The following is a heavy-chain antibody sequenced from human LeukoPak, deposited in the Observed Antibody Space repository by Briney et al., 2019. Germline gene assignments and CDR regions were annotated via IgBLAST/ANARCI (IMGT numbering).Heavy chain of an antibody. D-gene: IGHD3-22*01. V-gene: IGHV3-7*01. J-gene: IGHJ4*02. Sequence: GGSLRLSCAASGLTFSMYWMSWVRQAPGKGLEWVANIKPDGSQKYYVDSVKGRFTISRDNAKNSLYLQMNSLRAEDTAVYYCAKDGYGPYYYDSSGYSDYWGQGTLVTVSS. CDR1: GLTFSMYW. CDR2: IKPDGSQK. CDR3: AKDGYGPYYYDSSGYSDY.